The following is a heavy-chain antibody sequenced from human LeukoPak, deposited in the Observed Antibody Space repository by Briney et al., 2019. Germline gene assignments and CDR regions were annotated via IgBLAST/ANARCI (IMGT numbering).Heavy chain of an antibody. CDR1: GFTFSNFW. CDR3: ARDPTGNDAFDI. CDR2: IDQDGNEK. Sequence: GGSLRLSCAASGFTFSNFWLSWVHQAPGKGLEWVANIDQDGNEKYYVDSVKGRFTISRDNAKNSLYLQMNRLRAEDTAVYYCARDPTGNDAFDIWGQGTMVTVSS. V-gene: IGHV3-7*05. D-gene: IGHD1-1*01. J-gene: IGHJ3*02.